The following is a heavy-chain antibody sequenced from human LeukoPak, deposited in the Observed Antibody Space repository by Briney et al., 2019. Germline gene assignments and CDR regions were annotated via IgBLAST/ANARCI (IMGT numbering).Heavy chain of an antibody. Sequence: PGGSLRLSCAVSGFTFSDYSMNWVRQAPGMGLEWVSSISSESAHILYADSVKGRFTISRDNAKNSLFLQMNSLRAEDTAVYYCARFETVAAKPLEYWGQGALVTVSS. V-gene: IGHV3-21*01. CDR1: GFTFSDYS. CDR2: ISSESAHI. D-gene: IGHD6-19*01. J-gene: IGHJ4*02. CDR3: ARFETVAAKPLEY.